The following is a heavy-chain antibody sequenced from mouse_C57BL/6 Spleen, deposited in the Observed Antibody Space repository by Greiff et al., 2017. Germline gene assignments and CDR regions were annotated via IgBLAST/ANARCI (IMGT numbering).Heavy chain of an antibody. CDR2: IYPGSGST. V-gene: IGHV1-55*01. Sequence: VKLQQPGAELVKPGASVKMSCKASGYTFTSYWITWVKQRPGQGLEWIGDIYPGSGSTNYNEKFKSKAKLTVDTSSSTAYMQLSSLTSEDSAVYYCAKGGNWRGDYWGQSATLTVSS. CDR3: AKGGNWRGDY. D-gene: IGHD2-1*01. CDR1: GYTFTSYW. J-gene: IGHJ2*01.